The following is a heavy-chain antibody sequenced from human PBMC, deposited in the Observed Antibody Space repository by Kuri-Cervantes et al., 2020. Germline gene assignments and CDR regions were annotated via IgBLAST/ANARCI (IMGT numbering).Heavy chain of an antibody. V-gene: IGHV4-61*01. CDR1: GGSVSSGSYY. J-gene: IGHJ6*02. CDR3: ARGPYYDILTGYYWYYYYYGMDV. D-gene: IGHD3-9*01. Sequence: GSLRLSCTVSGGSVSSGSYYWSWIRQPPGKGLEWIGYIYYSGSTNYNPSLKSRVTISVDTSKNQFSLKLSSVTAADTAVYYCARGPYYDILTGYYWYYYYYGMDVWGQGTTVTVSS. CDR2: IYYSGST.